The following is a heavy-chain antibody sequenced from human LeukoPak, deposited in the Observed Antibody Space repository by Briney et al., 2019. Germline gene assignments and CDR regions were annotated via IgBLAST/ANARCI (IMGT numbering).Heavy chain of an antibody. D-gene: IGHD1-20*01. CDR3: ARDMDNWNDVGDY. CDR2: ISAYNGNT. V-gene: IGHV1-18*04. J-gene: IGHJ4*02. Sequence: ASVKVSCKASGYTFTSYYMHWVRQAPGQGLEWMGWISAYNGNTNYAQKLQGRVTMTTDTSTSTAYMELRSLRSDDTAVYYCARDMDNWNDVGDYWGQGTLVTVSS. CDR1: GYTFTSYY.